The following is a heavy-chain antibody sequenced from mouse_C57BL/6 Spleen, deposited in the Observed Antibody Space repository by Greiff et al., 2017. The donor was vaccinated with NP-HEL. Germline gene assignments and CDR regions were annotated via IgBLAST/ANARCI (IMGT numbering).Heavy chain of an antibody. CDR2: IHPNSGST. J-gene: IGHJ2*01. V-gene: IGHV1-64*01. CDR1: GYTFTSYW. CDR3: ARADGYYGYFDY. Sequence: QVQLQQPGAELVKPGASVKLSCKASGYTFTSYWMHWVKQRPGQGLEWIGMIHPNSGSTNYKEKFKSKATLTVDKSSSTAYMQLSSLTSEDSAVYYCARADGYYGYFDYWGQGTTLTVSS. D-gene: IGHD2-3*01.